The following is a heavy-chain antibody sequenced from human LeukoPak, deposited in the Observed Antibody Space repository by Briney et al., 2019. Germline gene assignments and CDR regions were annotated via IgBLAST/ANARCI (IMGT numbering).Heavy chain of an antibody. D-gene: IGHD3-22*01. J-gene: IGHJ4*02. CDR1: GGTFSSYA. CDR2: IIPIFGTA. Sequence: SVKVSCKASGGTFSSYAISWVRQAPGQGLEWVGGIIPIFGTANYAQKFQGRVTITADESTSTAYMELSSLRSEDTAVYYCARGASLRYYYDSSAQGYFDYWGQGTLVTVSP. CDR3: ARGASLRYYYDSSAQGYFDY. V-gene: IGHV1-69*13.